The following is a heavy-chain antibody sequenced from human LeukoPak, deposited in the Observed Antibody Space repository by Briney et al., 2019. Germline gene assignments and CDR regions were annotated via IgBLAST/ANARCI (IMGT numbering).Heavy chain of an antibody. V-gene: IGHV3-74*01. J-gene: IGHJ4*02. CDR1: GYTFTGYY. CDR3: ARGTLPMVSY. Sequence: SCKASGYTFTGYYMHWVRQAPGRGLVWVSRINSDVSSTDYADSVKGRFTISRDIAKNTVYLQMRSLRVEDTAVYYCARGTLPMVSYWGQGTLVTVSS. D-gene: IGHD3-10*01. CDR2: INSDVSST.